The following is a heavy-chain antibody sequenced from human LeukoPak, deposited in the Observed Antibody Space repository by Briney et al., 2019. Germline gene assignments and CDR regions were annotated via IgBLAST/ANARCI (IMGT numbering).Heavy chain of an antibody. D-gene: IGHD3-3*01. CDR1: GFTFSSYW. J-gene: IGHJ4*02. CDR3: ARGLYYDFWSGPDY. Sequence: GGSLRLSCAASGFTFSSYWMSWVRQAPGKGLEWVANIKQDGSEKYYVDSVKGRFTISRDNAKNSLYLQMNSLRAEDTAVYYCARGLYYDFWSGPDYWGQGTLVTVSS. CDR2: IKQDGSEK. V-gene: IGHV3-7*04.